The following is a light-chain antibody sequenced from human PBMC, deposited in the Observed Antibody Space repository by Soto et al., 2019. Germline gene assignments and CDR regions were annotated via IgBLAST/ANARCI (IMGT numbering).Light chain of an antibody. CDR3: CSYAGSSTAVV. J-gene: IGLJ2*01. V-gene: IGLV2-23*01. CDR1: SSDVGSYNL. CDR2: EGS. Sequence: QSALTQPASVSGSPGQSITISCTGTSSDVGSYNLVSWYQQHPGKAPKLMIYEGSKRPSGVSNRFSGSKSGNTASLTISGLQAKDEGDYYCCSYAGSSTAVVFGGGTKLTV.